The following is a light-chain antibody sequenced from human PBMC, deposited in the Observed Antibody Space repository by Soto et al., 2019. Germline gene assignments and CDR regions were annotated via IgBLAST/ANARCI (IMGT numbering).Light chain of an antibody. J-gene: IGKJ3*01. Sequence: DIQLTQSPSFLSASVGDRVTITCRASQDVSRYLAWYQHKPGKAPNLLIYAASTFRSGVPSRFSGSGSETEFTLTISSLQPEDFATYYCQQLNSYVFAFGPGTKVDIK. CDR2: AAS. CDR1: QDVSRY. V-gene: IGKV1-9*01. CDR3: QQLNSYVFA.